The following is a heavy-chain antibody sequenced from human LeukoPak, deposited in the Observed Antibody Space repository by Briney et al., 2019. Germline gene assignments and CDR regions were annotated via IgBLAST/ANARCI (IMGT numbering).Heavy chain of an antibody. V-gene: IGHV4-4*07. J-gene: IGHJ4*02. CDR1: GGSISSYY. CDR2: IYTSGSI. CDR3: ARVDSSGYYSGY. D-gene: IGHD3-22*01. Sequence: SETLSLTCTVSGGSISSYYWSWIRQPAGKGLEWIGRIYTSGSITYNPSLKSRVSMSVDTSKNQFSLKLSSVTAADTAVYYCARVDSSGYYSGYWGQGTLVTVSS.